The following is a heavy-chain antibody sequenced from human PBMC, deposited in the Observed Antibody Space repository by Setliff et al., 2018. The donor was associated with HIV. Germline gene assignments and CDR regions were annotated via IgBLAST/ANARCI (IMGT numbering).Heavy chain of an antibody. V-gene: IGHV1-58*01. CDR1: GFTFTSSA. D-gene: IGHD3-10*01. CDR2: IVVGSGNT. CDR3: AAGTYYYGSGSQSRSPFDY. J-gene: IGHJ4*02. Sequence: ASVKVSCKASGFTFTSSAVQWVRQARGQRLEWIGWIVVGSGNTNYAQKFQERVTITRDMSTSTAYMELSSLRSEDTAVYYCAAGTYYYGSGSQSRSPFDYWGQGTLVTVSS.